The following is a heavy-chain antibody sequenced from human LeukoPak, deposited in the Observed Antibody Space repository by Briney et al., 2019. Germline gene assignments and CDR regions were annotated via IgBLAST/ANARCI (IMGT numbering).Heavy chain of an antibody. J-gene: IGHJ5*02. D-gene: IGHD6-13*01. CDR2: IYYSGST. Sequence: SETLSLTCTFSGGSISSSSSYWGWIRQPPGKGLEWIGSIYYSGSTYYNPPLKSRVTISVDTSKNQFSLKLSSVTAADTAVYYCARHSGDGIAAAVVGWFDPWGQGTLVTVSS. CDR3: ARHSGDGIAAAVVGWFDP. CDR1: GGSISSSSSY. V-gene: IGHV4-39*01.